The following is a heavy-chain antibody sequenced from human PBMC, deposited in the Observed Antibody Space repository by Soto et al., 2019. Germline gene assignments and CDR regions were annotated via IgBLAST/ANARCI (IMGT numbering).Heavy chain of an antibody. CDR2: IHRASTYI. J-gene: IGHJ4*02. Sequence: PGGSLRLSCATSGFTFSSFDMDWVRQAPGKGLEWVSSIHRASTYIYYAGSVRGRFTISRDNAKSSLYLQMNSLTVEDTAVYYCARRAVTTYHFFDYWGQGALVTVSS. D-gene: IGHD4-17*01. CDR3: ARRAVTTYHFFDY. V-gene: IGHV3-21*06. CDR1: GFTFSSFD.